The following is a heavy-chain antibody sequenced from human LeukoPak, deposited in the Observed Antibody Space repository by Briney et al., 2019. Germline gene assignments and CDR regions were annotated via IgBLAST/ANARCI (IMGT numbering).Heavy chain of an antibody. V-gene: IGHV4-61*01. D-gene: IGHD2-21*01. J-gene: IGHJ6*02. Sequence: KPSETLSLTCTVSGGSVSSGSYYWSWIRQPPGKGLEWIAYIYYSGSTSYNPSLKSRVTISVDTSRNQFSLKLSSVTAADTAVYYCARARDTYSYPEKYGMDVWGQGTTVTVSS. CDR2: IYYSGST. CDR3: ARARDTYSYPEKYGMDV. CDR1: GGSVSSGSYY.